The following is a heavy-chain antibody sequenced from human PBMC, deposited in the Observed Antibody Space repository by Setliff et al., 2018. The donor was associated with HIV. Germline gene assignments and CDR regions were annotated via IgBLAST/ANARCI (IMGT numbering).Heavy chain of an antibody. Sequence: PGESLKISCKGSGYSFTNYWIGWVRQMPGKGLEWMGIIYPGDSDPRYSPSFQGQVTISADKSISTAYLQWSSLKASDTAIYYCARPRSSGSIDAFDIWGQGTMVTVSS. CDR2: IYPGDSDP. CDR1: GYSFTNYW. V-gene: IGHV5-51*01. CDR3: ARPRSSGSIDAFDI. J-gene: IGHJ3*02. D-gene: IGHD2-15*01.